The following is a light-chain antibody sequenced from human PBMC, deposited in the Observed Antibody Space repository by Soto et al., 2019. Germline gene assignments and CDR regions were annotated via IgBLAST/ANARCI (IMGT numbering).Light chain of an antibody. CDR3: QQYNNLPLT. V-gene: IGKV3D-15*01. CDR2: DAS. Sequence: QWPGSLAMSPGERATLSCRAIQSVSNNYLAWYQQKPGQPPRLLIYDASTRATGFPARFSGSGSGTEFTLTISGLQSEDFAVYYCQQYNNLPLTFGEGTKVDIK. J-gene: IGKJ4*01. CDR1: QSVSNN.